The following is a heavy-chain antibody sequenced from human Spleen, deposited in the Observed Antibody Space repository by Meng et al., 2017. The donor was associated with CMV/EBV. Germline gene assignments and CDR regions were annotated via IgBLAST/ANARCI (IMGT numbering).Heavy chain of an antibody. CDR1: TFINYY. Sequence: TFINYYLHWVRQARGQGLEWMGRIDPSGGGTTYTLKFQGRVTMTRDTSTSTVYMEMSNLRSEDTAVYYCARTVGYAYSGSGTSSNYWGQGTLVTVSS. V-gene: IGHV1-46*01. J-gene: IGHJ4*02. CDR2: IDPSGGGT. CDR3: ARTVGYAYSGSGTSSNY. D-gene: IGHD3-10*01.